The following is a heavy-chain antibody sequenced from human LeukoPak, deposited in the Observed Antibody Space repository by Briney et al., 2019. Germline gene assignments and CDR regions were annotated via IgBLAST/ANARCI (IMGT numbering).Heavy chain of an antibody. CDR2: INHSGST. CDR3: ARGPGYDILICYYRRKLSGYFDY. J-gene: IGHJ4*02. D-gene: IGHD3-9*01. V-gene: IGHV4-34*01. CDR1: GGSFSGYY. Sequence: SETLSLTCAVYGGSFSGYYWSWIRQPPGKGLEWIGEINHSGSTNYNPSLKSRVTISVDTSKNQFSLKLSSVTAADTAVYYCARGPGYDILICYYRRKLSGYFDYWGQGTLVTVSS.